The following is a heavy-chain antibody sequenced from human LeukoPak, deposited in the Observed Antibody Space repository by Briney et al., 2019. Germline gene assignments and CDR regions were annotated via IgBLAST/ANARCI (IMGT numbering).Heavy chain of an antibody. Sequence: SETLSLTCTVSGGSISSYYWSWIRQPPGKGLEWIGYIYYSGSTDYNPSLKSRVTISVDTSKNQFSLKLSSVTAADTAVYYCARVGYYYDSSRVNYYYYGMDVWGQGTTVTVSS. CDR2: IYYSGST. J-gene: IGHJ6*02. CDR1: GGSISSYY. D-gene: IGHD3-22*01. V-gene: IGHV4-59*01. CDR3: ARVGYYYDSSRVNYYYYGMDV.